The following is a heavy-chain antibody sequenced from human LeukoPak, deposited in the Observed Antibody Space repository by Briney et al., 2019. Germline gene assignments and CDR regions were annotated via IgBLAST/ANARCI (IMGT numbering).Heavy chain of an antibody. Sequence: SETLSLTCTVSGGSISYYYWSWIRQPPGKGLEWIGYIYYSGSTNYNPSLKSRVTISEDTSKNQFSLKLSAVTAADTAVYYCARVQDYVWGSYDYWGQGTLVTVSS. J-gene: IGHJ4*02. CDR1: GGSISYYY. CDR2: IYYSGST. V-gene: IGHV4-59*01. D-gene: IGHD3-16*01. CDR3: ARVQDYVWGSYDY.